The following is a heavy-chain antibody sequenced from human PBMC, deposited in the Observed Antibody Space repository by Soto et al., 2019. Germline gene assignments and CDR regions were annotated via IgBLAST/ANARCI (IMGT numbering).Heavy chain of an antibody. CDR1: GFTFSSYA. J-gene: IGHJ3*02. Sequence: GWSLRLSCAASGFTFSSYAMSWVRQAPGKGLEWVSAISGSGGSTYYADSVKGRFTISRDNSKNTLYLQMNSLRAEDTAVYYCAKTHIVVVVAATLGGAFDIWGQGTMVTVSS. CDR2: ISGSGGST. V-gene: IGHV3-23*01. CDR3: AKTHIVVVVAATLGGAFDI. D-gene: IGHD2-15*01.